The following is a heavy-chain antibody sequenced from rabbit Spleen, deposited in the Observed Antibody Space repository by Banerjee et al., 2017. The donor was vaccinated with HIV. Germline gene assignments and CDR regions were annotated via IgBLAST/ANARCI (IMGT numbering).Heavy chain of an antibody. CDR1: GFDFSSYW. CDR2: IYIGNGRI. V-gene: IGHV1S40*01. D-gene: IGHD4-2*01. CDR3: ARAGDAGGGGDKLSYFGL. Sequence: QSLEESGGGLVKPEGSLTLTCKASGFDFSSYWMCWVRQAPGKGLEWIACIYIGNGRIWYANWAKGRFTISKTSTTVTLQMTSLTAADTATYFCARAGDAGGGGDKLSYFGLWGQGTLVTVS. J-gene: IGHJ4*01.